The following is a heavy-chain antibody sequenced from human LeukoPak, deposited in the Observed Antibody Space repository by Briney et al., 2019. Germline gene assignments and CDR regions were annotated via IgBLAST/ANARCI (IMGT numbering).Heavy chain of an antibody. CDR1: GFTFSSYW. CDR2: IKQDGSEK. CDR3: ARPVEEIPDPVY. Sequence: GGSLRLSCAASGFTFSSYWMNWVRQAPGKGLEWVANIKQDGSEKYYADSVKGRFTISRDNSKNTLYLQMNSLRAEDTAVYYCARPVEEIPDPVYWGQGTLVTVSS. V-gene: IGHV3-7*01. D-gene: IGHD2-2*02. J-gene: IGHJ4*02.